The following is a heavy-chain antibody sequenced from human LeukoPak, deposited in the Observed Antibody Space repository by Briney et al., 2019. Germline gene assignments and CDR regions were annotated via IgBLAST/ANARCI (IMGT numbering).Heavy chain of an antibody. D-gene: IGHD3-3*01. CDR3: AGRFRRGYDFISGGYYFDY. Sequence: PSETLSLTCTVSGGSISSSSHFWGWIRQPPGKGLDWIGNIYYSGSTYYNPSLKSRVTISVDTPKNQFSLKLSSVTATDTAVYYCAGRFRRGYDFISGGYYFDYWGQGSLVTVSS. CDR2: IYYSGST. V-gene: IGHV4-39*01. CDR1: GGSISSSSHF. J-gene: IGHJ4*02.